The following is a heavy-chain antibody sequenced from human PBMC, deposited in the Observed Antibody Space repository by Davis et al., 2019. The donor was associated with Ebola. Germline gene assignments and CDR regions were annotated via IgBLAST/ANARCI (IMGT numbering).Heavy chain of an antibody. D-gene: IGHD6-19*01. V-gene: IGHV5-51*01. CDR1: GYSFTNYC. CDR2: VYPGNTDT. Sequence: GESLKISCTASGYSFTNYCIGWVRQIPGKGLEWMGIVYPGNTDTTYSPSFGQVTISADKSISTAYLQWSSLKASDTAIYYCARHKGFHSSGWYFDYWGQGTLVTVSS. J-gene: IGHJ4*02. CDR3: ARHKGFHSSGWYFDY.